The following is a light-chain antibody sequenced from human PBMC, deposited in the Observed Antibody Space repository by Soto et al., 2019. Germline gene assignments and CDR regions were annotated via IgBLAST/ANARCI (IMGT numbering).Light chain of an antibody. J-gene: IGKJ5*01. CDR2: DAS. V-gene: IGKV3-11*01. CDR3: QQRSDWLQIT. CDR1: QSVSAF. Sequence: EIVLTQSPATLSLFPGERATLSCRASQSVSAFLAWYQKRPDQAPRLLIYDASTRATGIPARFSGSGSGTDFTLTITSLEPEDFAVYYCQQRSDWLQITFGQGTRLEIK.